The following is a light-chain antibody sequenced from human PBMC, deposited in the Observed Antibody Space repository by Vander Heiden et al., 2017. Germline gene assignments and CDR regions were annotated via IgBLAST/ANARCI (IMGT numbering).Light chain of an antibody. CDR3: SSYTTSSTYV. V-gene: IGLV2-14*03. Sequence: QSTLTQPASVSGSPGQSITISCTGTSSDVGYNYVSWYQQHPGKVPKLIIYDVNNRPSGITNRISVSQSGNTASLTISGLQARDEADYYCSSYTTSSTYVFGTGTKFTVL. CDR1: SSDVGYNY. J-gene: IGLJ1*01. CDR2: DVN.